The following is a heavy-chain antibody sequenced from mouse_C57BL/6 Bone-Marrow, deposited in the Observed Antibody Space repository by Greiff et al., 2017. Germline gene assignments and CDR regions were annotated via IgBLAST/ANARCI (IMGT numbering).Heavy chain of an antibody. CDR2: IDPENGDT. V-gene: IGHV14-4*01. CDR1: GFNIKDDY. J-gene: IGHJ3*01. CDR3: TTDYSNYVGVSWFAY. D-gene: IGHD2-5*01. Sequence: EVQLQQSGAELVRPGASVKLSCTASGFNIKDDYMHWVKQRPEQGLEWIGWIDPENGDTEYASKFQGTATITADTSSNTAYLQLSSLTSEDTAVYYCTTDYSNYVGVSWFAYWGQGTLVTVSA.